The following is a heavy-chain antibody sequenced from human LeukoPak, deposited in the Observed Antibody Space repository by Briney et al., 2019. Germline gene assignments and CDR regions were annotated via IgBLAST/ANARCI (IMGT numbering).Heavy chain of an antibody. D-gene: IGHD2-21*02. Sequence: GGSLRLSCAASGFTFSSCAMHWVRQAPGKGLEWVAVISYDGSNKCYADSVKGRFTISRDISKNTLYLQMNSLRAEDTAVYYCARDHCGGDCHFDYWGQGTLVTVSS. V-gene: IGHV3-30-3*01. CDR1: GFTFSSCA. CDR2: ISYDGSNK. J-gene: IGHJ4*02. CDR3: ARDHCGGDCHFDY.